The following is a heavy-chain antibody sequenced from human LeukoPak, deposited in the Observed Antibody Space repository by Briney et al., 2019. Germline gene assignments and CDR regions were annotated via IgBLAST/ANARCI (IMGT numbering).Heavy chain of an antibody. J-gene: IGHJ4*02. CDR1: GYSISSGYY. V-gene: IGHV4-38-2*02. CDR2: IYHSGST. D-gene: IGHD6-13*01. Sequence: SETLSLTCTVSGYSISSGYYWGWIRQPPGKGLEWIGSIYHSGSTYYNPSLKSRVTISVDTSKNQFSLKLSSVTAADTAVYYCAKFAVAAAGTQGRRRSFEYYFDYWGQGTLVTVSS. CDR3: AKFAVAAAGTQGRRRSFEYYFDY.